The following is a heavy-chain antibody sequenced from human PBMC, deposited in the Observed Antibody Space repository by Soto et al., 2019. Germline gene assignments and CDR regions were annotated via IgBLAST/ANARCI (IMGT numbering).Heavy chain of an antibody. CDR2: ISYDGSNK. V-gene: IGHV3-30*18. D-gene: IGHD6-19*01. CDR1: GFTFSSYG. Sequence: QVQLVESGGGVVQPGRSLRLSCAASGFTFSSYGMHWVRQAPGKGLEWVAVISYDGSNKYYADSVKGRFTISRDNYKNTLYLQMNSLRAEDTAVYYCAKGDSSGWTKFDYWGQGTLVTVSS. CDR3: AKGDSSGWTKFDY. J-gene: IGHJ4*02.